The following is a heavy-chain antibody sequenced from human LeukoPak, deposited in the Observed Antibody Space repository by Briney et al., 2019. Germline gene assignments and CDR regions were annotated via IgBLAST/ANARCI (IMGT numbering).Heavy chain of an antibody. J-gene: IGHJ3*02. CDR3: AADIVVVPAAMGHGAFDI. CDR1: GFTFSSYA. V-gene: IGHV3-23*01. CDR2: TSGSGGST. Sequence: GGSLRLSCAASGFTFSSYAMSWVRQAPGKGLEWVSATSGSGGSTYYADSVKGRFTISRDNSKNTLYLQMNSLRAEDTAVYYCAADIVVVPAAMGHGAFDIWGQGTMVTVSS. D-gene: IGHD2-2*01.